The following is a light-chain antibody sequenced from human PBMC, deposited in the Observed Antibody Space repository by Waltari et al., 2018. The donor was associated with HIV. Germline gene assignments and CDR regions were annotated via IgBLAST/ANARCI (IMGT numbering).Light chain of an antibody. CDR3: VTWDDSLRGVV. Sequence: SVVTQPPSASGTPGQRVTISCSGNTSNIGSHYVFWYQHLPGTAPKLLIHRNDQLPSGVPDRFSGSTSGTSASLAISGLRSEDEADYYCVTWDDSLRGVVFGGGTKVAVL. CDR2: RND. CDR1: TSNIGSHY. J-gene: IGLJ2*01. V-gene: IGLV1-47*01.